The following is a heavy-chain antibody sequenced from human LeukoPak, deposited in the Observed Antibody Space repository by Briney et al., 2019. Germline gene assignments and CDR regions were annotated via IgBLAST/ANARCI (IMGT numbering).Heavy chain of an antibody. V-gene: IGHV3-23*01. D-gene: IGHD1-26*01. Sequence: PGESLRLSCKASSFTFTGFAMTWVRQAPGKGLEWLASISEDGGTTYYADSGKGRFTISRDTLRNTLYLQMHDLRAEDTALYFCAKDGAQAGYYFDSWGQGSLVTVSS. CDR2: ISEDGGTT. J-gene: IGHJ4*02. CDR3: AKDGAQAGYYFDS. CDR1: SFTFTGFA.